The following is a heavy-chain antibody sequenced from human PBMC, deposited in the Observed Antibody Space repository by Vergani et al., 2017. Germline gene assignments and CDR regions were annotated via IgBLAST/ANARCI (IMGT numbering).Heavy chain of an antibody. V-gene: IGHV3-74*01. CDR2: VGFDGSDT. Sequence: EVQLVESGGGLVQPGGSLRLSCAASGFPLSNAWIHWVRQGPGKGLEWVSRVGFDGSDTVYADSVKGRFTISRDDAKRSLCLHMSNLRADDSAVYFCVRGYNYGFDYWGPGTLVTVSP. CDR1: GFPLSNAW. CDR3: VRGYNYGFDY. J-gene: IGHJ4*02. D-gene: IGHD5-18*01.